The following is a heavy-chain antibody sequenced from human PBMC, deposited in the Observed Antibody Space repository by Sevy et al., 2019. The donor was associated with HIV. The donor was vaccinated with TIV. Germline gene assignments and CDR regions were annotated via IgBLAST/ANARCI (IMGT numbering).Heavy chain of an antibody. J-gene: IGHJ5*02. CDR3: AREGCSSTSCYTSWFDP. CDR2: IWYDGSNK. CDR1: GFTFSSYG. Sequence: GGSLRLSCAASGFTFSSYGMHWVRQAPGKGLEWVAVIWYDGSNKYYADSVKGRFTISRDNSKNTLYLQMNSLRAEDTAVYYRAREGCSSTSCYTSWFDPWGQGTLVTVSS. V-gene: IGHV3-33*01. D-gene: IGHD2-2*02.